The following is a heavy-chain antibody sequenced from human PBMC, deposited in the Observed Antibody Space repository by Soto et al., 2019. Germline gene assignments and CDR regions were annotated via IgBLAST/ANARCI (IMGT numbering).Heavy chain of an antibody. CDR3: AKDLSPQYSSSSVCDY. J-gene: IGHJ4*02. V-gene: IGHV3-23*01. D-gene: IGHD6-6*01. CDR2: ISGSGGST. Sequence: GGSLRLSCAASGFTFSSYAMSWVRQAPGKGLEWVSAISGSGGSTYYADSVKGRFTISRDNSKNTLYLQMNSLRAEDTAVYYCAKDLSPQYSSSSVCDYWGQGTLVTVSS. CDR1: GFTFSSYA.